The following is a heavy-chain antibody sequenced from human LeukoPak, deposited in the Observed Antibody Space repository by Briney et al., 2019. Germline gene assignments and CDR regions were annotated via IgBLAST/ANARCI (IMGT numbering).Heavy chain of an antibody. J-gene: IGHJ6*02. CDR2: ISYDGGNS. CDR3: AKDRSSYSHYSYYGMDV. V-gene: IGHV3-30*18. D-gene: IGHD4-11*01. CDR1: GFTFSSYG. Sequence: GGSPRLSCAASGFTFSSYGMHWVRQAPGKGLEWVAVISYDGGNSYYADSVKGRFTISRDNSKNTLYLQMNSLRTEDTAVYYCAKDRSSYSHYSYYGMDVWGQGTTVTVSS.